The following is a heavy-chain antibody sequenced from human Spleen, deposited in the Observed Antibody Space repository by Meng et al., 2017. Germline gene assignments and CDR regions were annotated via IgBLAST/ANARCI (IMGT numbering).Heavy chain of an antibody. CDR3: AKGGNGWYFDY. D-gene: IGHD6-19*01. J-gene: IGHJ4*02. CDR2: ITSNSAGT. CDR1: GFSFSTYG. V-gene: IGHV3-23*01. Sequence: GGSLRLSCAASGFSFSTYGMTWVRQAPGVGLEWVSGITSNSAGTYYADSVRGRFTISRDNSENNVYLQMNSLRGEDTAVYYCAKGGNGWYFDYWGQGTLVTVSS.